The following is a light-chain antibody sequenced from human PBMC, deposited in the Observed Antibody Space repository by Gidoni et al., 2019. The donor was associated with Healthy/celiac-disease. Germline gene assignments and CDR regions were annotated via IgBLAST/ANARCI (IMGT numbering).Light chain of an antibody. V-gene: IGKV1-5*01. CDR1: QSISSW. CDR2: DAS. Sequence: DIQLTQSPSTPSASVGDRVTITCRASQSISSWLAWYQQKPGKAPKLLIYDASSLERGVPSRCSGSGSGTECTLTISSLQPDDFATYYCQPYNSYPWTFGQGTKVEIK. J-gene: IGKJ1*01. CDR3: QPYNSYPWT.